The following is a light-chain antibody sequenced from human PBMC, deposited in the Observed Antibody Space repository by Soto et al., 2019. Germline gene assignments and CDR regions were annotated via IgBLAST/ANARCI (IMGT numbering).Light chain of an antibody. J-gene: IGLJ2*01. CDR2: ANT. CDR1: SSNIGAGFD. Sequence: QSVLTQPPSVSGAPGQRVAISCTGSSSNIGAGFDVHWYQQLPGTAPKLPIYANTNRPSGVPDRFSGSKSGTSASLAITGLQAEDDADYYCQSYDSSLSGVIFGGGTKLTVL. CDR3: QSYDSSLSGVI. V-gene: IGLV1-40*01.